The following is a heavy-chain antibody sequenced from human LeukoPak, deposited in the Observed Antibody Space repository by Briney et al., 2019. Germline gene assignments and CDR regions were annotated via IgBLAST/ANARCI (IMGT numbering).Heavy chain of an antibody. D-gene: IGHD6-19*01. J-gene: IGHJ4*02. Sequence: PGASLRLSCAASGFTFSSHAMDWVRQAPGKGLEWVSAISGSGISTYYSDSVKGRFTISRDNSKNTLFLQMNSLRAEDTAVYYCAKETYSSGWYPYFDYWGQGTLVTVSS. V-gene: IGHV3-23*01. CDR1: GFTFSSHA. CDR2: ISGSGIST. CDR3: AKETYSSGWYPYFDY.